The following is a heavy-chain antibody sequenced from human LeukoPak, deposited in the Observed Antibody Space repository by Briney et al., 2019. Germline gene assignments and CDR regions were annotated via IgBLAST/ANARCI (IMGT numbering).Heavy chain of an antibody. CDR2: IYYSGST. V-gene: IGHV4-59*01. Sequence: SETLSLTCTVSGGSISSYYWSWIRQPPGKGLEWIWHIYYSGSTNYNPSPKSRVTISVDTSKNQFSLKLSSVTAADTAVYYCARLTGYSSESWFDPWGQGTLVTVSS. CDR1: GGSISSYY. J-gene: IGHJ5*02. D-gene: IGHD3-9*01. CDR3: ARLTGYSSESWFDP.